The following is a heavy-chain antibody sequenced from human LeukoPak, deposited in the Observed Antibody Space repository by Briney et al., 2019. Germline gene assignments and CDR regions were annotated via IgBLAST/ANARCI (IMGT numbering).Heavy chain of an antibody. CDR3: ARFLTQIVVPAAGENY. V-gene: IGHV4-30-2*01. D-gene: IGHD2-2*01. Sequence: SETLSLTCTVSGGSISSGGYYWSWIRQPLGKGLEWIGYIYHSGSTYYNPSLKSRVTISVDRSKNQFSLKLSSVTAADTAVYYCARFLTQIVVPAAGENYWGQGTLVTVSS. CDR2: IYHSGST. J-gene: IGHJ4*02. CDR1: GGSISSGGYY.